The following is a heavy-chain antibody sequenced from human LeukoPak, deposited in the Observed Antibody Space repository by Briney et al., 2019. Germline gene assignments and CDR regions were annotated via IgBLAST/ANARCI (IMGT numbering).Heavy chain of an antibody. CDR2: IYSGGWT. V-gene: IGHV3-66*04. CDR3: ARPAGYGDYAFDY. Sequence: SGGSLRLSCAASGFTVSGNYMNWVRQAPGKGLEWVSVIYSGGWTNYADSVKGRFTISRDNSKNTLYLQMNSLRAEDTAVYYCARPAGYGDYAFDYWGQGTLVTVSS. J-gene: IGHJ4*02. CDR1: GFTVSGNY. D-gene: IGHD4-17*01.